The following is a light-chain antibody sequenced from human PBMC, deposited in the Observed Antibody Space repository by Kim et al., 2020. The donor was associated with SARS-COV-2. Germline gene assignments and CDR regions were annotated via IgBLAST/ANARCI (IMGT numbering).Light chain of an antibody. CDR2: GKN. V-gene: IGLV3-19*01. J-gene: IGLJ2*01. CDR3: NSRDSSGNHLGV. Sequence: SELTQDPAVSVALGQTVRITCQGDSLRSYYASWYQQKPGQAPVLVIYGKNNRPSGIPDRFSGSSSGNTASLTITGAQAEDEADYYCNSRDSSGNHLGVFGGGTQLTVL. CDR1: SLRSYY.